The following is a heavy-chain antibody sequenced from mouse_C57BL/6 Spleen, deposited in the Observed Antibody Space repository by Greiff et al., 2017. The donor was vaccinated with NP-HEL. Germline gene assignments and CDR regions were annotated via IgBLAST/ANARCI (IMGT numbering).Heavy chain of an antibody. CDR2: IYPGDGDT. V-gene: IGHV1-80*01. Sequence: QVQLKESGAELVKPGASVKISCKASGYAFSSYWMNWVKQRPGKGLEWIGQIYPGDGDTNYNGKFKGKATLTADKSSSTAYMQLSSLTSEDSAVYFGARRGYYGSLDYWGQGTTLTVSS. D-gene: IGHD1-1*01. J-gene: IGHJ2*01. CDR1: GYAFSSYW. CDR3: ARRGYYGSLDY.